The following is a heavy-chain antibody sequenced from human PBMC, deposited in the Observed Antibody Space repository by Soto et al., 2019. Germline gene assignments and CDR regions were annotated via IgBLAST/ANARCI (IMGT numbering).Heavy chain of an antibody. D-gene: IGHD3-10*01. J-gene: IGHJ6*02. CDR3: ARGSGALYYYYGMDV. V-gene: IGHV4-61*01. CDR1: GGSVSSGSYY. CDR2: IYYSGST. Sequence: QVQLQESGPGLVKPSETLSLTCTVSGGSVSSGSYYWSWIRQPPGKGLEWIGYIYYSGSTNYNPSLKSRVTISVVTSKNQFSLKLGSVTAADTAVYYCARGSGALYYYYGMDVWGQGTTVTVSS.